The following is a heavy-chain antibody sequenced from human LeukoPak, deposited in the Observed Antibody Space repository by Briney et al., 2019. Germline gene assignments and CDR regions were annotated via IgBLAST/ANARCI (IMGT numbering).Heavy chain of an antibody. D-gene: IGHD1/OR15-1a*01. V-gene: IGHV4-4*07. J-gene: IGHJ2*01. CDR2: IYISGST. Sequence: SETLSLTCTVSGGSISSYYWSWIRQPAGKGLEWIGRIYISGSTDYHPSLNRRVTMSVDTSKNQLSLKLSSVTAADTAVYYCSVTEHSWYLDFWGRGTLVTVSS. CDR1: GGSISSYY. CDR3: SVTEHSWYLDF.